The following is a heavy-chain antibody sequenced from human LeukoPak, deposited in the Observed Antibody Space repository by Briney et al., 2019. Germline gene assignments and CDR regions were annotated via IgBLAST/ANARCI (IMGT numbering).Heavy chain of an antibody. Sequence: SETLSLTCAVYGGSFSGYYWSWIRQPPGKGLEWIGEINHSGSTNYNPSLKSRVTISVDTSKNQFSLKLSSVTAADTAVYYCASRSLNVDIVATIRPRVFDYWGQGTLVTVSS. CDR2: INHSGST. CDR3: ASRSLNVDIVATIRPRVFDY. D-gene: IGHD5-12*01. J-gene: IGHJ4*02. CDR1: GGSFSGYY. V-gene: IGHV4-34*01.